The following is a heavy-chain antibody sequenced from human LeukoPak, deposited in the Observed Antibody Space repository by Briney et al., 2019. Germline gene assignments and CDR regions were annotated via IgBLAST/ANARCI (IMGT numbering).Heavy chain of an antibody. CDR3: ARSLSDGEWYYYGMDV. D-gene: IGHD3-3*01. CDR2: IYTSGST. Sequence: PSETLSLTCTVSGGSISSYYWSWIRQPAGKGLEWIGRIYTSGSTNYNPSLKSRVTMSVDTSKNQFSLKLSSVTAADTAVYYCARSLSDGEWYYYGMDVWGQGTTVTVSS. CDR1: GGSISSYY. J-gene: IGHJ6*02. V-gene: IGHV4-4*07.